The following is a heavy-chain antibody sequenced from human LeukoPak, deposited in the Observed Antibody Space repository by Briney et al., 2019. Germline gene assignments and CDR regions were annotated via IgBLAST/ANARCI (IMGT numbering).Heavy chain of an antibody. CDR3: ANVRAGHYFDY. Sequence: GGSLRLSCAASGFTFSNYAMSWVRQAPGEGLEWVASISPSGGAYYADSVKGRFTISRDSSKTTLYLQMNSLRAEDTAVYYCANVRAGHYFDYWGQGTLVTVSS. J-gene: IGHJ4*02. CDR1: GFTFSNYA. CDR2: ISPSGGA. D-gene: IGHD6-19*01. V-gene: IGHV3-23*01.